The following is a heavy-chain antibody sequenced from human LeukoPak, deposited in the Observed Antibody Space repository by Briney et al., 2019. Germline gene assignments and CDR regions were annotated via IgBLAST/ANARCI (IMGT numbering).Heavy chain of an antibody. D-gene: IGHD3-9*01. J-gene: IGHJ4*02. V-gene: IGHV1-2*02. CDR3: TRAQTPGGRYFDFDY. CDR2: INPKSGGT. CDR1: GSTFTGYY. Sequence: ASVKVSCEASGSTFTGYYMHWVRQAPGPGLELMGWINPKSGGTKFAQNFQGRVTMTRDTSITTAYMELINLRSDDTAVYYCTRAQTPGGRYFDFDYWGQGTLVSVSS.